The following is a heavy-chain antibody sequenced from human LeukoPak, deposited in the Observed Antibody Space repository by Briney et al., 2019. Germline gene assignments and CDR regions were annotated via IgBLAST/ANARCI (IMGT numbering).Heavy chain of an antibody. J-gene: IGHJ6*02. CDR1: GGSISSSSYY. V-gene: IGHV4-39*07. CDR3: ARATRYYYYYGMDV. Sequence: SETLSLTCTVSGGSISSSSYYWGWIRQPPGKGLEWIGSIYYSGSTYYNPSLKSRVTISVDTSKNQFSLKLSSVTAADTAVYYCARATRYYYYYGMDVWGQGTTVTVSS. CDR2: IYYSGST. D-gene: IGHD4-11*01.